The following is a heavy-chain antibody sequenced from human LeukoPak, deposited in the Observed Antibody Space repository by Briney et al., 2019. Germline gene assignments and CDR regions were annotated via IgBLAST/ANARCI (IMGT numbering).Heavy chain of an antibody. J-gene: IGHJ4*02. CDR3: ARDHVVGANDY. V-gene: IGHV3-7*01. Sequence: GGSLRLSCAASGFTFRTYWMSWVRQAPGKGLEWVANIKEDGSEKKFVDSVKGRFTISRDNAKNSLCLQMNSLRAEDTAVYYCARDHVVGANDYWGRGTLVTVSS. CDR1: GFTFRTYW. D-gene: IGHD1-26*01. CDR2: IKEDGSEK.